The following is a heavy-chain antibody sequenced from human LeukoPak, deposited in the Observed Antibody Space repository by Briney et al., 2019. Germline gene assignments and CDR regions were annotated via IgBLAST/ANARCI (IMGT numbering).Heavy chain of an antibody. CDR3: ARAGGIVVVPAALTLFDP. CDR2: IIPIFGTA. V-gene: IGHV1-69*05. CDR1: GGTFSSYA. D-gene: IGHD2-2*01. J-gene: IGHJ5*02. Sequence: SVKVSCKASGGTFSSYAISWMRQAPGQGLEWMGGIIPIFGTANYAQKFQGRVTITTDESTSTAYMELRSLRTDDTAVYYCARAGGIVVVPAALTLFDPWGQGTLVTVSS.